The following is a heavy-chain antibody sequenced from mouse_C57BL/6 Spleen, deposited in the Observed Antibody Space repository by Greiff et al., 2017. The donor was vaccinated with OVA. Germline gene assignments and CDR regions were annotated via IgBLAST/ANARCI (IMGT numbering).Heavy chain of an antibody. D-gene: IGHD2-4*01. CDR3: ASHLYYDYPAMDY. CDR1: GYAFSSYW. J-gene: IGHJ4*01. CDR2: IYPGDGDT. Sequence: VQLQQSGAELVKPGASVKISCKASGYAFSSYWMNWVKQRPGKGLEWIGQIYPGDGDTNYNGKFKGKATLTADKSSSTAYLQLSSLTSEDSAVYFYASHLYYDYPAMDYWGQGTSVTVSS. V-gene: IGHV1-80*01.